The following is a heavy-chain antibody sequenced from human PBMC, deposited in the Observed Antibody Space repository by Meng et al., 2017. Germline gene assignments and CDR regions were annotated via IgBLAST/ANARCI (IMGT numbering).Heavy chain of an antibody. CDR2: INAGNGNT. CDR3: ARDRSRLSTVTLLFDP. V-gene: IGHV1-3*01. Sequence: QVQLVQSGAEVKKPGASVKVSCKASGYTFTSYAMHWVRQAPGQGLEWMGWINAGNGNTKYSQKFQGRVTITRDTSASTAYMELSSLRSEDTAVYYCARDRSRLSTVTLLFDPWGQGTLVTVSS. J-gene: IGHJ5*02. D-gene: IGHD4-17*01. CDR1: GYTFTSYA.